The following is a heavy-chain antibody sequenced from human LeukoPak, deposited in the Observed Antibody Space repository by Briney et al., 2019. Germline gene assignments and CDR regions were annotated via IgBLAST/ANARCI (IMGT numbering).Heavy chain of an antibody. CDR1: GGSISSYY. CDR3: ARVNDSSGYYDIDY. D-gene: IGHD3-22*01. J-gene: IGHJ4*02. Sequence: SETLSLTCTVSGGSISSYYWSWIRQPPGKGLERIGYIYYSGSTNYNPSLKSRVTISVDTSKNQFSLKLSSVTAADTAVYYCARVNDSSGYYDIDYWGQGTLVTVSS. V-gene: IGHV4-59*01. CDR2: IYYSGST.